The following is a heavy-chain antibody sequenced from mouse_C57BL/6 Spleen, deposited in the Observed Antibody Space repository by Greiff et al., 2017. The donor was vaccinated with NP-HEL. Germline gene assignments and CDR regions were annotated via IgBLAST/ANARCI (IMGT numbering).Heavy chain of an antibody. J-gene: IGHJ4*01. Sequence: GKATITADLSSNTAYLQLSSLTSEDTAVYYCARSPDGYSPSMDYWGQGTSVTVSS. V-gene: IGHV14-2*01. D-gene: IGHD2-3*01. CDR3: ARSPDGYSPSMDY.